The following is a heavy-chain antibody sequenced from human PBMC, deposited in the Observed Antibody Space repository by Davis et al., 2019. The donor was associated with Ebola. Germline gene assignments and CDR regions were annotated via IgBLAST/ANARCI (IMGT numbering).Heavy chain of an antibody. D-gene: IGHD2-15*01. CDR3: ARDLGRGLYSGLDV. Sequence: PSETLSLTCTVSGGSISSSSYYWSWIRQPPGKGLEWIGYIYYSGSTNYNPSLKSRVTISVDMSKNQFSLKLSSVTAADTAVYYCARDLGRGLYSGLDVWGQGTTVTVSS. J-gene: IGHJ6*02. CDR1: GGSISSSSYY. V-gene: IGHV4-61*01. CDR2: IYYSGST.